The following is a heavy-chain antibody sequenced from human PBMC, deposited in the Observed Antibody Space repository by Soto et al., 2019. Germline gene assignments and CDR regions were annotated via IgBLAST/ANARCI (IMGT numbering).Heavy chain of an antibody. J-gene: IGHJ4*02. CDR3: ASTSGYDQWAGLVEN. D-gene: IGHD5-12*01. CDR2: IYSGGST. V-gene: IGHV3-53*01. CDR1: GFSVSSNY. Sequence: VQLVESGGGLIQPGGSLRLSCAASGFSVSSNYMSWVRQAPGKGLEWVSVIYSGGSTYYADSVKGRFTISRDNSKNTLYRQMNSLRAEDTAVYYCASTSGYDQWAGLVENWGQGTLVTVSS.